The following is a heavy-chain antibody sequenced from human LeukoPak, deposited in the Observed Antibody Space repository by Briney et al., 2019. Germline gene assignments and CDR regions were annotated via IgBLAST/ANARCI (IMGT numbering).Heavy chain of an antibody. CDR3: ARDPGVAVAEQGY. J-gene: IGHJ4*02. CDR1: GFTFSSYS. V-gene: IGHV3-21*01. CDR2: ISSSSSYI. Sequence: GGSLRLSCAASGFTFSSYSMNWVRQAPGKGLEWVSSISSSSSYIYYADSVKGRFTISRDNAKNSLYLQMNSLRAEDTAVYYRARDPGVAVAEQGYWGQGTLVTVSS. D-gene: IGHD6-19*01.